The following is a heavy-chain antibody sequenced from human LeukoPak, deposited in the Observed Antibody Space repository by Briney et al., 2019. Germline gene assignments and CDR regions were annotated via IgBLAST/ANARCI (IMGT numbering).Heavy chain of an antibody. J-gene: IGHJ4*02. CDR3: ARKGLLWLGELPFFDY. CDR2: INHSGST. D-gene: IGHD3-10*01. Sequence: SETLSLTCAVYGGSFSGYYWSWIRQPPGKGLEWIGEINHSGSTNYNPSLKSRVTISVDTSKNQFSLKLSSVTAADTAVYYCARKGLLWLGELPFFDYWGQGTLVTVSS. CDR1: GGSFSGYY. V-gene: IGHV4-34*01.